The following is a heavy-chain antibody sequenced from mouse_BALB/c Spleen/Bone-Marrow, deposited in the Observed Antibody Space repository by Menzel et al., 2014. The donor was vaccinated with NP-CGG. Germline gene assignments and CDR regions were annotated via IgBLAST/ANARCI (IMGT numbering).Heavy chain of an antibody. CDR1: GYTFINYW. CDR3: ARGNYEAMDY. V-gene: IGHV1-7*01. Sequence: VQLQESGAELAKPGASVKMPCKASGYTFINYWIHWVKQRPGQGLEWIGYINPSTAYTAYNQKFQDKTTLTADKSSSTAYMQLSSLTSEDSAVYYCARGNYEAMDYWGQGTSVTASS. J-gene: IGHJ4*01. CDR2: INPSTAYT. D-gene: IGHD2-1*01.